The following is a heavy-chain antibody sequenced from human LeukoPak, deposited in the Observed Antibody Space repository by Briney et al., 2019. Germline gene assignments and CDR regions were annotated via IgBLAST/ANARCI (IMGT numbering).Heavy chain of an antibody. CDR2: ISACNGNT. CDR3: ARERDQYDSSGLDY. Sequence: GASVKVSCKASGYTFTTYAMNWVRQAPGQGLEWMGWISACNGNTNYAQKLQGRVTMTRDTSTSTVYMELSSLRSEDTAVYYCARERDQYDSSGLDYWGQGTLVTVSS. CDR1: GYTFTTYA. D-gene: IGHD3-22*01. J-gene: IGHJ4*02. V-gene: IGHV1-18*01.